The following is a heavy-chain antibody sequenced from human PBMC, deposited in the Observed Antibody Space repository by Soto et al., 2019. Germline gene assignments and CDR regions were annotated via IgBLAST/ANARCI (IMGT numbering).Heavy chain of an antibody. D-gene: IGHD5-12*01. Sequence: PSETLSLTCTVSGGSISSYYWSWIRQPPGKGLEWIGYIYYSGSTYYNPSLKSRVTISVDTSKNQFSLKLSSVTAADTAVYYCARVRDGYNLVDYWGQGTLVTVSS. CDR3: ARVRDGYNLVDY. CDR2: IYYSGST. V-gene: IGHV4-30-4*01. J-gene: IGHJ4*02. CDR1: GGSISSYY.